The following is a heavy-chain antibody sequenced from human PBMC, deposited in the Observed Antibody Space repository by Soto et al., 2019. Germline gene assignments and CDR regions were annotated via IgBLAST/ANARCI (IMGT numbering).Heavy chain of an antibody. V-gene: IGHV1-8*01. CDR1: GYTFTSYD. CDR2: MNPNSGNT. Sequence: ASVKVSCKASGYTFTSYDINWVRQATGQGLEWMGWMNPNSGNTGYAQKFQGRVTMTRNTSISTAYMELSSLRSEDTAVYYCARGGYCSSTSCRPMLYYYYMDVWGKGTTVTVSS. CDR3: ARGGYCSSTSCRPMLYYYYMDV. D-gene: IGHD2-2*01. J-gene: IGHJ6*03.